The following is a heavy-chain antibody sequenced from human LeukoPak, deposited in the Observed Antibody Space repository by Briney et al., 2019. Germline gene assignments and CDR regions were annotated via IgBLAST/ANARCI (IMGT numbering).Heavy chain of an antibody. J-gene: IGHJ4*02. CDR1: GFTFSTYT. CDR2: IKSKSKSM. V-gene: IGHV3-48*01. D-gene: IGHD3-9*01. CDR3: VRDRDWAFDY. Sequence: GGSLRLSCLASGFTFSTYTMNWVRQAPGKGLEWISFIKSKSKSMYYADSVKGRFTISRDNSKNSLYLQMNSLRAEDTAVYYCVRDRDWAFDYWGQGTLVTVSS.